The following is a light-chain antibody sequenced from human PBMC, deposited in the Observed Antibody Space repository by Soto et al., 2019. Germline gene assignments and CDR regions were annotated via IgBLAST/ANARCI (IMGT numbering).Light chain of an antibody. CDR3: QQYDSLPRT. CDR2: DAS. CDR1: QSISSY. J-gene: IGKJ2*01. V-gene: IGKV1-33*01. Sequence: DIQMTQSPSSLSASVGDRVTITCRASQSISSYLNWYQQKPGKAPKLLIYDASNLETGVPSRFSGSGSGTDFTFTISSLQPEDIVTYYCQQYDSLPRTFGRGTKLEIK.